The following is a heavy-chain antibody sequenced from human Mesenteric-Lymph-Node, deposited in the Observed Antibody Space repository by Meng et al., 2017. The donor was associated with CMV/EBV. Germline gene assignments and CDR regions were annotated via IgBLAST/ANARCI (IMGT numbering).Heavy chain of an antibody. CDR1: GLTFSSYG. J-gene: IGHJ6*02. CDR3: AKELYTGTFLYGMDV. Sequence: SGLTFSSYGMYWVRQAPGKGLEWVSFIHYDGSNKYYADSVKGRFTISRDNSKNTLFLQLNSLRGEDTALYYCAKELYTGTFLYGMDVWGQGTTVTVSS. V-gene: IGHV3-30*02. CDR2: IHYDGSNK. D-gene: IGHD3-3*01.